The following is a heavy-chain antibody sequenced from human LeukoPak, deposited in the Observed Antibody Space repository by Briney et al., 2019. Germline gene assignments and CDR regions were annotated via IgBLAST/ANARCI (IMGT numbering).Heavy chain of an antibody. D-gene: IGHD3-10*01. CDR1: GFTFSSYA. CDR2: IWGNGGST. Sequence: PGGSLRLSCVASGFTFSSYAMSWVRQAPGKGLEWVSVIWGNGGSTYYADSVKGRFTISRDNSKSTLSLQMNSLRAEDPAVYYCARGIRGFGALEYWGQGTLVTVSS. J-gene: IGHJ4*02. CDR3: ARGIRGFGALEY. V-gene: IGHV3-23*01.